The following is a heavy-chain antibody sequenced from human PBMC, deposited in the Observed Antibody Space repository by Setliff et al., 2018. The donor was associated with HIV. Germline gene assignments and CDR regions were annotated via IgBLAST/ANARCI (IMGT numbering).Heavy chain of an antibody. Sequence: SETLSLTCTVSGGSISTSRYYWGWIRQPPGKGLEWIGSINYRGNTYYNPSLKSRAAISVDPSKNQISLKLSSVTAADTAVYYCASLDGSESPYIYYYYMDVWGEGTAVTVSS. D-gene: IGHD3-10*01. V-gene: IGHV4-39*01. CDR3: ASLDGSESPYIYYYYMDV. J-gene: IGHJ6*03. CDR1: GGSISTSRYY. CDR2: INYRGNT.